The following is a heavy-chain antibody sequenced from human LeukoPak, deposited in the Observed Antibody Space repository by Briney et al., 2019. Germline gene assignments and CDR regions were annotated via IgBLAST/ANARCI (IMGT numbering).Heavy chain of an antibody. CDR3: AKEAGNGWSYFDY. D-gene: IGHD6-19*01. CDR1: GFTFSSYA. Sequence: GGSLRLSCAASGFTFSSYAMSWVRQAPGKSLEWVSGITSSGGSTYYADSVKGRFTIPRDNSKNTVYLQMISLRAEDTAVYHCAKEAGNGWSYFDYWGQGTLVTVSS. CDR2: ITSSGGST. J-gene: IGHJ4*02. V-gene: IGHV3-23*01.